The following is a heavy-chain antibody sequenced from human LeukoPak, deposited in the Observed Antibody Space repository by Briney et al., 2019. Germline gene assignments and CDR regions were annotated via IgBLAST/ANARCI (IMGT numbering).Heavy chain of an antibody. CDR3: AREEGAVGYSSRWYTNWFDP. J-gene: IGHJ5*02. D-gene: IGHD6-13*01. Sequence: GASVKVSCKDSGYTLTSYAMNWVRQAPGQGLEWMGWINTNTGNPTYAQGFTGRLVFSLDTSVSTAYLQISSLKAEDTAVYYCAREEGAVGYSSRWYTNWFDPWGQGTLVTVSS. CDR1: GYTLTSYA. V-gene: IGHV7-4-1*02. CDR2: INTNTGNP.